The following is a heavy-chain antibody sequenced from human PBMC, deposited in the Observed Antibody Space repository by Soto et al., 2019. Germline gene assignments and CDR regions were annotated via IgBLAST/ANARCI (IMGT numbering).Heavy chain of an antibody. V-gene: IGHV1-18*04. CDR3: ARGVASSWGSSYRYYFDY. CDR2: ISAYNGNT. D-gene: IGHD5-18*01. J-gene: IGHJ4*02. CDR1: GYTFTSYG. Sequence: QVQLVQSGAEVKKPGASVKVSCKASGYTFTSYGISWVRQAPGQGLEWMGWISAYNGNTNYAQKLQGRVTMTTNTSTSTGYMELRSLRSDDTAVYYCARGVASSWGSSYRYYFDYWGQGTLVTVSS.